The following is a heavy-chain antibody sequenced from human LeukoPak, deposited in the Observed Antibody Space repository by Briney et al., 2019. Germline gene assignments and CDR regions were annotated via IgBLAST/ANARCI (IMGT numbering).Heavy chain of an antibody. Sequence: GGSLRLSCAASGFTVSSNYMSWVRQAPGKGREWVSVIYSGGSTYYADSVRGRFTISRDNSKNTLYLQMNSLRAEDTAVYYCARDGGYWYFDLWGRGTLVTVSS. CDR2: IYSGGST. D-gene: IGHD2-15*01. CDR1: GFTVSSNY. CDR3: ARDGGYWYFDL. V-gene: IGHV3-53*01. J-gene: IGHJ2*01.